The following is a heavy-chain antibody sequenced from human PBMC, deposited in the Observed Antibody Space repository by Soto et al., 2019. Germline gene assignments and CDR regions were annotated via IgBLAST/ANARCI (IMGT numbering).Heavy chain of an antibody. V-gene: IGHV3-30*18. CDR1: GFTFSSYW. CDR3: AKDHIVAAAPDY. Sequence: GGSLRLSCAASGFTFSSYWMHWVRRAPGKGLEWVAVISYDGSNRYYADSVKGRFTISRDNSKNTLYLQMNSLRSEDTAVYYCAKDHIVAAAPDYWGQGTLVTVSS. J-gene: IGHJ4*02. CDR2: ISYDGSNR. D-gene: IGHD2-2*01.